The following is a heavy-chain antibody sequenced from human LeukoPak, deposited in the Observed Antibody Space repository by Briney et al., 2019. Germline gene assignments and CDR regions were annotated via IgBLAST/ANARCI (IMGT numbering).Heavy chain of an antibody. D-gene: IGHD4-17*01. V-gene: IGHV3-48*03. CDR3: ARGSTVTTADAFDI. J-gene: IGHJ3*02. Sequence: GGSLRLSCAASGFTFSSYEMNWVRQAPGKGLEWASYISSSGSTIYYADSVKGRFTISRDNAKNSLYLQMNSLRAEDTAVYYCARGSTVTTADAFDIWGQGTMVTVSS. CDR2: ISSSGSTI. CDR1: GFTFSSYE.